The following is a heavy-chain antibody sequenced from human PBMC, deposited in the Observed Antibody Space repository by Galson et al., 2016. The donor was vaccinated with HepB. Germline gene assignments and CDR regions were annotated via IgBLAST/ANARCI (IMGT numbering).Heavy chain of an antibody. Sequence: TLSLTCTVSGGSINSPAYYWSWVRQFPGKGLEWIGYIFYSGSPYYNPSLKSRLTMSIDTSKNQFSLNLTSVTVADTAVYYCARDSPHVRFDPWGQGTLVTVSS. CDR3: ARDSPHVRFDP. J-gene: IGHJ5*02. CDR1: GGSINSPAYY. V-gene: IGHV4-31*03. CDR2: IFYSGSP.